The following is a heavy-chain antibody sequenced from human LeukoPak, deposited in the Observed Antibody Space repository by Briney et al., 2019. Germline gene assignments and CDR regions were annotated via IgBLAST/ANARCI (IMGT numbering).Heavy chain of an antibody. CDR2: ISYDGSNK. CDR1: GFTFSSYC. V-gene: IGHV3-30*18. D-gene: IGHD3-22*01. J-gene: IGHJ4*02. CDR3: SKVTRQDYYDSSGPLDY. Sequence: GGSLRLSCAASGFTFSSYCMHWVRQAPGKGLEWVAVISYDGSNKYYADSVKGRFTISRDDSKNTLYLQMNSLRAEDTAVYYCSKVTRQDYYDSSGPLDYWGQGTLVTVSS.